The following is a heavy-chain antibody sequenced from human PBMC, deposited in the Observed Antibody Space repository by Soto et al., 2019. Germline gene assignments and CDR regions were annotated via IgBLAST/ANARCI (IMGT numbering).Heavy chain of an antibody. Sequence: SETLSLTCAVYGGSFSGYYWSWIRQPPGKGLEWIGEINHSGSTNYNPSLKSRVTISVDTSKNQFSLKLSSVTAADTAVYYCARGRHDYRQGDFDYWGQGTLVTVSS. CDR1: GGSFSGYY. J-gene: IGHJ4*02. CDR3: ARGRHDYRQGDFDY. V-gene: IGHV4-34*01. CDR2: INHSGST. D-gene: IGHD4-4*01.